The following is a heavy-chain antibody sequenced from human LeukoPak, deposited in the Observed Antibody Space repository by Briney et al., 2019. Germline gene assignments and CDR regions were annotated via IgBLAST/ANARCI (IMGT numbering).Heavy chain of an antibody. V-gene: IGHV4-34*01. D-gene: IGHD5-18*01. CDR2: INHSGST. CDR3: ARVRDRIQLWPKNKDSYCYMDV. J-gene: IGHJ6*03. CDR1: GGFFSGYY. Sequence: SETLSLTCVVYGGFFSGYYWSWIRQPPGKGLEWIGEINHSGSTYYNPSLKSRVTISLDMSKNQFSLKLSSVTAADTAVYYCARVRDRIQLWPKNKDSYCYMDVWGKGTTVTVSS.